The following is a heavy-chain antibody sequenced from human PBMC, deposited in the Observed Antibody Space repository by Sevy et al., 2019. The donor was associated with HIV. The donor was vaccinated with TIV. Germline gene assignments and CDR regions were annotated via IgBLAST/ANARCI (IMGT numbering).Heavy chain of an antibody. J-gene: IGHJ6*03. Sequence: GGSLRLSCAASGFTFSSYGMHWVRQAPGKGLEWVAFIRYDGSNKYYADSVKGRFTISRDNSKNTLYLQMNSLRAEDTAVYYCAKDPNYVGATYYYYYMDVWGKRTTVTVSS. V-gene: IGHV3-30*02. CDR3: AKDPNYVGATYYYYYMDV. D-gene: IGHD1-26*01. CDR2: IRYDGSNK. CDR1: GFTFSSYG.